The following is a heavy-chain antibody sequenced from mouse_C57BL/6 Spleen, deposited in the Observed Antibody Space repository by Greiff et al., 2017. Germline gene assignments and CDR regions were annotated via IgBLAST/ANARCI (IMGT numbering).Heavy chain of an antibody. D-gene: IGHD2-14*01. CDR1: GFNIKDYY. J-gene: IGHJ2*01. Sequence: VQLQQSGAELVKPGASVKLSCTASGFNIKDYYMHWVKQRPEQGLEWIGRIDPEDGETKYAPQFQGKDTITADTSSNTAYLQLSSLTSEDTAVYYCASSGTTVNFDYWGQGTTLTVSS. CDR3: ASSGTTVNFDY. V-gene: IGHV14-2*01. CDR2: IDPEDGET.